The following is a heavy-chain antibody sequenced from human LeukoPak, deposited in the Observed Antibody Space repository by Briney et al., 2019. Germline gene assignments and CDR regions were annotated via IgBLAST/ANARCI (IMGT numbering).Heavy chain of an antibody. CDR1: GFTFSSYA. J-gene: IGHJ3*02. Sequence: GGSLRLSCAASGFTFSSYAMSWVRQAPGKGLEWVSAISGSGGSTYYADSVKGRFTISRDNSKNTLYLQMNSLRAEDTAVYYRAKADSSAGAFDIWGQGTMVTVSS. CDR2: ISGSGGST. CDR3: AKADSSAGAFDI. V-gene: IGHV3-23*01. D-gene: IGHD6-25*01.